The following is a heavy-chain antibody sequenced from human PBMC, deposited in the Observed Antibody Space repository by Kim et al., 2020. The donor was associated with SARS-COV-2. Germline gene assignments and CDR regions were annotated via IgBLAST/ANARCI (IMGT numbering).Heavy chain of an antibody. CDR3: TTPGVPLLWFGELFHF. D-gene: IGHD3-10*01. CDR2: IKSKTDGGTT. CDR1: GFTFSNAW. J-gene: IGHJ4*02. Sequence: GGSLRLSCAASGFTFSNAWMSWVRQAPGKGLEWVGRIKSKTDGGTTDYAAPVKGRFTISRDDSKNTLYLQMNSLKTEDTAVYYCTTPGVPLLWFGELFHFWGQGTLVTVSS. V-gene: IGHV3-15*01.